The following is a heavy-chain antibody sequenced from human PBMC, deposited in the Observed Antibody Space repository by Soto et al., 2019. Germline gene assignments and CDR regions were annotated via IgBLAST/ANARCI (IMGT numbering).Heavy chain of an antibody. CDR1: AYTSTLYG. D-gene: IGHD6-19*01. CDR2: IRAHNGET. V-gene: IGHV1-18*01. Sequence: QVHLVQSGAEVKRPGASVKVSYKASAYTSTLYGITWVRQAPGQGLEWMGWIRAHNGETKFARKFQDRVTMTTDPSCSTVFMDLRTLTSDDTAVYYCATALGTSGWFDYWGQGTLVTVAS. J-gene: IGHJ4*02. CDR3: ATALGTSGWFDY.